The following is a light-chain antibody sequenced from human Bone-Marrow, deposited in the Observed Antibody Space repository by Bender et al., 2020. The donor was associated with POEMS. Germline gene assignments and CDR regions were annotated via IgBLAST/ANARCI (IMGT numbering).Light chain of an antibody. CDR2: EVS. J-gene: IGLJ1*01. CDR3: CSYAGSSTPYV. V-gene: IGLV2-14*01. Sequence: QSAPTQPVSVSGSPGQMITITCTGTSNDPLAYQYVSWYQHRPGEAPKLLIYEVSNRPAGVSRRFSGSRSGTTASLTVSGLQAEDEADYYCCSYAGSSTPYVFGSGTKVTV. CDR1: SNDPLAYQY.